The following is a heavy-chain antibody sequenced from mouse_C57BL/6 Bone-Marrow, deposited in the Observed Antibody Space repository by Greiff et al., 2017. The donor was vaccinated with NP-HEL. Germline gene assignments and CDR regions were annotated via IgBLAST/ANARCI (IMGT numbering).Heavy chain of an antibody. CDR2: ISNLAYSI. Sequence: EVKLMESGGGLVQPGGSLKLSCAASGFTFSDYGMAWVRQAPRKGPEWVAFISNLAYSIYYADTVTGRFTISRENAKNTLYLEMSSLRSEDTAMYYCARRVYDGYFYYAMDYWGQGTSVTVSS. CDR3: ARRVYDGYFYYAMDY. V-gene: IGHV5-15*01. D-gene: IGHD2-3*01. CDR1: GFTFSDYG. J-gene: IGHJ4*01.